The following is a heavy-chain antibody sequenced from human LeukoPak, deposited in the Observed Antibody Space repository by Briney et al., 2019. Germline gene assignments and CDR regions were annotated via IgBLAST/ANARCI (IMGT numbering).Heavy chain of an antibody. CDR1: GFTFSSYG. J-gene: IGHJ6*03. CDR3: AKDSPQWLAQGYMDV. V-gene: IGHV3-30*18. Sequence: PGGSLRLSCAASGFTFSSYGMHWVRQAPGKGLEWGAVISYDGSNKYYADSVKGRFTISRDNSKNTLYLQMNSLRAEDTAVYYCAKDSPQWLAQGYMDVWGKGTTVTVSS. CDR2: ISYDGSNK. D-gene: IGHD6-19*01.